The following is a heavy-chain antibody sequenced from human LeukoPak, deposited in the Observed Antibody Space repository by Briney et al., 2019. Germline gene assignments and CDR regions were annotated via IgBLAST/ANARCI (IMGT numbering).Heavy chain of an antibody. CDR3: ARAGFWGAFDI. D-gene: IGHD3-16*01. CDR1: GGSIGSYY. Sequence: SETLSLTCTVSGGSIGSYYWSWIRQPPGKGLEWIGYFYYTGSTNYNPSLKSRVTISADTSKTQFSLKLNSVTAADTAVYYCARAGFWGAFDIWGQGTMVTVSS. J-gene: IGHJ3*02. V-gene: IGHV4-59*01. CDR2: FYYTGST.